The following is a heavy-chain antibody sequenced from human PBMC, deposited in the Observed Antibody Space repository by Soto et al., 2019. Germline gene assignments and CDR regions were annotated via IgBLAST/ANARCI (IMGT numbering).Heavy chain of an antibody. Sequence: PSETLSLTCTVSGGSISSYYWSWIRQPPGKGLEWIGYIYYSGSTYYNPSLKSRVTISVDTSKNQFSLKLSSVTAADTAVYYCARSIAVAGTSDYWGQGTLVTVSS. V-gene: IGHV4-30-4*01. J-gene: IGHJ4*02. D-gene: IGHD6-19*01. CDR3: ARSIAVAGTSDY. CDR1: GGSISSYY. CDR2: IYYSGST.